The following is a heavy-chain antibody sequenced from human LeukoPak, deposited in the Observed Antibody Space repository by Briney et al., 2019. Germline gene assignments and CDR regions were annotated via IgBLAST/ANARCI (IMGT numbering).Heavy chain of an antibody. D-gene: IGHD1-26*01. CDR3: ARILVGANDY. CDR1: GYSISSGYY. J-gene: IGHJ4*02. Sequence: SETLSLTCTVSGYSISSGYYWAWIRQPAGKGLEWIGRIYTSGSTNYNPSLKSRVTMSVDTSKNQFSLKLSSVTAADTAVYYCARILVGANDYWGQGTLVTVSS. V-gene: IGHV4-4*07. CDR2: IYTSGST.